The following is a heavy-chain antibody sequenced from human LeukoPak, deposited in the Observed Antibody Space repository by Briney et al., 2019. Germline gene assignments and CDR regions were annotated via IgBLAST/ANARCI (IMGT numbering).Heavy chain of an antibody. J-gene: IGHJ6*03. D-gene: IGHD2-2*01. CDR1: GGTFSTFP. V-gene: IGHV1-2*02. Sequence: ASVKVSCKASGGTFSTFPISWVRQAPGQGLEWMGWINPNSGGTNYAQKFEGRVIMTRDTSSTVYMEVKRLRSDDTAIYYCARDAQFTVVVPAAKLNYMDVWGKGTTVTVSS. CDR3: ARDAQFTVVVPAAKLNYMDV. CDR2: INPNSGGT.